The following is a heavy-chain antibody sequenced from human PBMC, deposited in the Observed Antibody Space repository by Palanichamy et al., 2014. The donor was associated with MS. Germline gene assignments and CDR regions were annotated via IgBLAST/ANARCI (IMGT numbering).Heavy chain of an antibody. CDR2: IYPGDSDT. D-gene: IGHD3-22*01. CDR3: ASWRAINYYDSSSHAFDI. V-gene: IGHV5-51*01. J-gene: IGHJ3*02. CDR1: GYSFTSYW. Sequence: EVQLVQSGAEVKRPGESLKISCKGSGYSFTSYWIGWVRQMPGKGLEWMGIIYPGDSDTRYSPSFQGQVTISADKSISTAYLQWSSLKASDTAMYYCASWRAINYYDSSSHAFDIWGQGTMVTVSS.